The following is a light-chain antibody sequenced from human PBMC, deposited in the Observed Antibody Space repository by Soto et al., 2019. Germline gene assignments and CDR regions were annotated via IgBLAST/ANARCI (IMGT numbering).Light chain of an antibody. J-gene: IGKJ1*01. V-gene: IGKV3-20*01. Sequence: EIVLTQSPGTLSLSPGERATLSCRASQSVSSSYLAWYQQKPGQAPRLLIYGASSRATGIPDRFSGSGSGTDFTLTISRLEREDFAVYYCQQYGSSPSWTFGQGTEVEIK. CDR2: GAS. CDR3: QQYGSSPSWT. CDR1: QSVSSSY.